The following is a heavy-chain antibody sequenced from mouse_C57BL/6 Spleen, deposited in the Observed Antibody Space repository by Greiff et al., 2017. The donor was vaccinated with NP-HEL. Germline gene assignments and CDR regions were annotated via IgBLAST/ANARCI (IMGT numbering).Heavy chain of an antibody. Sequence: QVQLQQPGAELVMPGASVKLSCKASGYTFTSYWMHWVKQRPGQGLEWIGEIDPSGGYTNYNQKFKGKATLTVDKSASTASMQLSSLTSEDSAVYYCASFYYGSSYGFAYWGQGTLVTVSA. D-gene: IGHD1-1*01. CDR1: GYTFTSYW. CDR2: IDPSGGYT. J-gene: IGHJ3*01. V-gene: IGHV1-69*01. CDR3: ASFYYGSSYGFAY.